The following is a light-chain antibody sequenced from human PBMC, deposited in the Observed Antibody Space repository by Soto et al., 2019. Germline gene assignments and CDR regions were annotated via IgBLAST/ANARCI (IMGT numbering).Light chain of an antibody. CDR2: GAS. V-gene: IGKV3-20*01. J-gene: IGKJ4*01. CDR3: QQYGRSLT. Sequence: EIVLTQSPGTLSLSPGERATLSCRASQSVSGSYLAWYQQKPGQAPSLLIYGASSRATGIPDRFSGSGSGTDFNLTISRLEPEDFAVYYCQQYGRSLTFGGGTKLEIK. CDR1: QSVSGSY.